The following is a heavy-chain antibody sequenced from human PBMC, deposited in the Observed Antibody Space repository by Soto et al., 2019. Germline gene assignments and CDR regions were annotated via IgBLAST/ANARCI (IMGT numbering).Heavy chain of an antibody. V-gene: IGHV4-59*01. CDR2: IYYSGST. CDR3: ARDKGYSSSSRLYYGLDA. D-gene: IGHD6-6*01. Sequence: PSETLSLTCTVSGGSISSYYWSWIRQPPGKGLEWIGYIYYSGSTSYNPSLKSRVTISADTSKNQFSLTLSSVTAADTAVYYCARDKGYSSSSRLYYGLDAWGQGTTVTVSS. CDR1: GGSISSYY. J-gene: IGHJ6*02.